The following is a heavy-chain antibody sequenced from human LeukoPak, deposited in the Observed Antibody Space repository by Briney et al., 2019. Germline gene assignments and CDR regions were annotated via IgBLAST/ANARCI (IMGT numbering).Heavy chain of an antibody. D-gene: IGHD3-10*01. J-gene: IGHJ6*03. CDR1: GYTFTGYY. Sequence: ASVKVSCKTSGYTFTGYYMHWVRQAPGQGLELMGRINPNSGGTNYAQKFQGRVTMTRDTSISTAYMELSRLRSDDTAVYYCARDSGRFGEEYYYYYYYMDVWGKGTTVTVSS. CDR3: ARDSGRFGEEYYYYYYYMDV. CDR2: INPNSGGT. V-gene: IGHV1-2*06.